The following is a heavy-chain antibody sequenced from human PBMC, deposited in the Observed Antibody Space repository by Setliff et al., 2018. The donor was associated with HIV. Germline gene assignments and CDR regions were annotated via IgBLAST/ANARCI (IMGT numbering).Heavy chain of an antibody. J-gene: IGHJ3*02. D-gene: IGHD1-26*01. Sequence: PGGSLRLSCAASGFTFSSSWMSWVRQAPGKGLEWVANINEDGSEKYYMDSVKGRFTISRDNAENSLLLQMNSLRAEDTAVYYCARNTDVDSVYRPFHIWGQGTMVTVS. V-gene: IGHV3-7*03. CDR3: ARNTDVDSVYRPFHI. CDR1: GFTFSSSW. CDR2: INEDGSEK.